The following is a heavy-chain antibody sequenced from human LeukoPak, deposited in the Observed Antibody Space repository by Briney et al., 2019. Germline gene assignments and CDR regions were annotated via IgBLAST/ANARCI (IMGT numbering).Heavy chain of an antibody. J-gene: IGHJ5*02. CDR1: GYTFTSYG. CDR3: AMIAARQWFDP. V-gene: IGHV1-2*02. Sequence: AASVKVSCKASGYTFTSYGISWVRQAPGQGLEWMGWINPNSGGTNYAQKFQGRVTMTRDTSISTAYMELSRLRSDDMAVYYCAMIAARQWFDPWGQGTLVTVSS. CDR2: INPNSGGT. D-gene: IGHD6-6*01.